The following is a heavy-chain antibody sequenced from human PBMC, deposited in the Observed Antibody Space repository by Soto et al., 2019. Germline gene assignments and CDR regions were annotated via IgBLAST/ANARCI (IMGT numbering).Heavy chain of an antibody. CDR3: AGSLSWFDP. J-gene: IGHJ5*02. V-gene: IGHV4-59*01. CDR1: GGSISSYY. CDR2: IYYSGST. Sequence: PSETLSLTCTVSGGSISSYYWSWIRQPPGKGLEWIGYIYYSGSTNYNPSLKSRVTISVDTSKNQFSLKLSSVTAADTAVYYCAGSLSWFDPWGQGTLVTVSS.